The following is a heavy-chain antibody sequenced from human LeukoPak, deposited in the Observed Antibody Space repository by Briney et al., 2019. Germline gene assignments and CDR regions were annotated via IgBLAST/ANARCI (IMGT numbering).Heavy chain of an antibody. CDR3: ARSVGATTDWFDP. Sequence: GRSLRLSCAASGFTFSSNGMCWVRQAPGKGLEWVAVIWYDGSNKYYADSVKGRFTISRDNSKNTLYLEMNSLRGEDTAVYYCARSVGATTDWFDPWGQEPQHIVSS. CDR1: GFTFSSNG. CDR2: IWYDGSNK. J-gene: IGHJ5*02. D-gene: IGHD1-26*01. V-gene: IGHV3-33*01.